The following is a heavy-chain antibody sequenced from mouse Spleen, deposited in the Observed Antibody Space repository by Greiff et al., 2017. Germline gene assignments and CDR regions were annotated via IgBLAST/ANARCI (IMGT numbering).Heavy chain of an antibody. J-gene: IGHJ2*01. Sequence: VQLKESGPELVKPGASVKISCKASGYSFTGYYMNWVKQSPEKSLEWIGEINPSTGGTTYNQKFKAKATLTVDKSSSTAYMQLKSLTSEDSAVYYCAITGRGFDYWGQGTTLTVSS. V-gene: IGHV1-42*01. CDR3: AITGRGFDY. CDR1: GYSFTGYY. CDR2: INPSTGGT. D-gene: IGHD4-1*01.